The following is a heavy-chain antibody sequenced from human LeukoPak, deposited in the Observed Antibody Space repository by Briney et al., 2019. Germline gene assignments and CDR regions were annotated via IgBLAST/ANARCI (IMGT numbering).Heavy chain of an antibody. Sequence: GGSLRLSCAASGFIFNTYWMTWVRQAPGKGLEWVANINQDGSEKYYADSVKGRFTISRDNAKNSVFLQMNSLRVEDTAVYYCAREPRDGYGLFDSWGQGTQVTVSS. CDR1: GFIFNTYW. V-gene: IGHV3-7*01. D-gene: IGHD5-24*01. J-gene: IGHJ4*02. CDR3: AREPRDGYGLFDS. CDR2: INQDGSEK.